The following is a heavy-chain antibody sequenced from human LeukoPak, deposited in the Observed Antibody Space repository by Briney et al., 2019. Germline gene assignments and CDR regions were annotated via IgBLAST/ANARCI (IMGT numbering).Heavy chain of an antibody. V-gene: IGHV3-21*01. D-gene: IGHD2-21*02. CDR3: ARDRGLLFSHFDY. Sequence: GGSLRLSCAASGFTFSSYSMNWVRQAPGKGLEWVSSISSSSSYIYYADSVKGRFTISRDNSKNTLYLQMNSLRAEDTAVYYCARDRGLLFSHFDYWGQGTLVTVSS. CDR2: ISSSSSYI. J-gene: IGHJ4*02. CDR1: GFTFSSYS.